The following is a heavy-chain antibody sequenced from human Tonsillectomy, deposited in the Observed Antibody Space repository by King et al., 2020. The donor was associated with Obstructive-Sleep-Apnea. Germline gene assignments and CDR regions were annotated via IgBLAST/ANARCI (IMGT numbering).Heavy chain of an antibody. CDR1: GFIFSSYW. J-gene: IGHJ4*02. CDR3: ARDRDYYDSSGYYYSEGFDY. Sequence: QLVQSGGGFVQPGGSLRLSCAASGFIFSSYWMHWVRQVPGKGLVWVSRINNDGSTTSYADSLKGRFTISRDNAKSTLFLQMDSLRAEDTAVFYCARDRDYYDSSGYYYSEGFDYWGQGTLVTVSS. D-gene: IGHD3-22*01. V-gene: IGHV3-74*01. CDR2: INNDGSTT.